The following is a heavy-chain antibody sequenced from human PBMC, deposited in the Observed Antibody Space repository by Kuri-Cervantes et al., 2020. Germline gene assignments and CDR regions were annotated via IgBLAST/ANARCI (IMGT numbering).Heavy chain of an antibody. Sequence: SWVRQTPGKGLEWIGYIYYSGSTYYNPSLKSLVTISVDTSKNQFSLKLSSVTAADTAVYYCARVGYSNYWFDPWGQGTLVTVSS. D-gene: IGHD4-11*01. CDR3: ARVGYSNYWFDP. CDR2: IYYSGST. J-gene: IGHJ5*02. V-gene: IGHV4-31*01.